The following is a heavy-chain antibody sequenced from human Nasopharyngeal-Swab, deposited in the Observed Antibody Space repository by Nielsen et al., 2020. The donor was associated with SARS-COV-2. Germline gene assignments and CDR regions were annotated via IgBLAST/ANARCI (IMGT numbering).Heavy chain of an antibody. V-gene: IGHV1-69*05. J-gene: IGHJ4*02. CDR2: IIPIFGTA. Sequence: VKVSCKASGGTFSSYAISWVRQAPGQGLEWMGGIIPIFGTANYAQKFQGRVTITTDESTSTAYMELSSLRSEDTAVYYCARDSEGSGYDSIAVAAYFDYWGQGTLVTVSS. D-gene: IGHD6-19*01. CDR1: GGTFSSYA. CDR3: ARDSEGSGYDSIAVAAYFDY.